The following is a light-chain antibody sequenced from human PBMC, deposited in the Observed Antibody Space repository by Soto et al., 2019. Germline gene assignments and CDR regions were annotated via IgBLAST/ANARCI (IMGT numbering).Light chain of an antibody. CDR2: GAS. CDR1: QSVSISH. V-gene: IGKV3D-20*02. J-gene: IGKJ1*01. Sequence: EIVLTQSPGTLSLSPGERATLSCRASQSVSISHLAWYQQKPGQAPRLLIYGASIRATGIPDRFGGSGSGTDFTLTISTLEPEDFAVYYCQQRSNWPPWTFGQGTKVEIK. CDR3: QQRSNWPPWT.